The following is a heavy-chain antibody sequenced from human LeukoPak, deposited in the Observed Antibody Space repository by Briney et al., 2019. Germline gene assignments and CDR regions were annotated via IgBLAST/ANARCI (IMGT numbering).Heavy chain of an antibody. CDR1: GFTFSSYG. CDR3: ASEDSSGYSAVDY. CDR2: ISYDGSNK. V-gene: IGHV3-30*03. J-gene: IGHJ4*02. D-gene: IGHD3-22*01. Sequence: PGGSLRLSCAASGFTFSSYGMHWVRQAPGKGLEWVALISYDGSNKYYPDSVKGRFTISRDNSKNTLYLQMNSLRAEDTAVYYCASEDSSGYSAVDYWGQGTLVTVSS.